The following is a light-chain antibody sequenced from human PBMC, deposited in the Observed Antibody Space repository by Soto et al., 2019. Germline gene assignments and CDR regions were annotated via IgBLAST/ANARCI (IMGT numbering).Light chain of an antibody. Sequence: EIVLTQSAGTLSLSPGERSTLSCRSIQSVSSSYLAWYQHKPGQAPRLLIYGASTRATGIPDRFSGSGSGTDFTLTISKLEPEDFAVYYCQQYGSSYLYTFGQGTKVDIK. J-gene: IGKJ2*01. CDR2: GAS. CDR3: QQYGSSYLYT. V-gene: IGKV3-20*01. CDR1: QSVSSSY.